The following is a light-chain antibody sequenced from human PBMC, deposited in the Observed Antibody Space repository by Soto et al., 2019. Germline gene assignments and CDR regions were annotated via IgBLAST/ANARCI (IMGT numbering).Light chain of an antibody. V-gene: IGKV3-20*01. J-gene: IGKJ4*01. Sequence: EIVLTQSPGTLSLSPGERATLSCRASQSVSSSSYLAWYQQKPGQAPMLLIYGAASRATGIPDRFSGSGSGTDFTLTISRLESEDFAVYYCQQYGRSLTFGGGTKVEIK. CDR1: QSVSSSSY. CDR3: QQYGRSLT. CDR2: GAA.